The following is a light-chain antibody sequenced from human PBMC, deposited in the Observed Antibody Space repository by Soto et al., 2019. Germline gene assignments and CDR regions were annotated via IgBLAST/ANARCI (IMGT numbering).Light chain of an antibody. CDR3: QQGSSWPLT. CDR2: DAF. Sequence: EIVLTQSPATLSLSPREIATLSCRASQSVASYFAWYQQKPGQAPRLLIYDAFSRATGIPARFSGSGSGTDFTLTISSLEPEDFVVYFCQQGSSWPLTFGGGTMVEIK. CDR1: QSVASY. J-gene: IGKJ4*01. V-gene: IGKV3-11*01.